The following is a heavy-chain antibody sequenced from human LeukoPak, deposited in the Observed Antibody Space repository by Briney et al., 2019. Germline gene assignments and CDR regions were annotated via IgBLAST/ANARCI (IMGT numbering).Heavy chain of an antibody. J-gene: IGHJ5*02. CDR1: GDSINSINKYY. CDR3: ARDMDVRWFDP. D-gene: IGHD3-10*02. CDR2: ISYSGST. Sequence: PSETLSLTCTVSGDSINSINKYYWSWIRQSPGKGLEWIGYISYSGSTNYNPSLKSRVTISVDTSKNQFSLKMTSVTAADTAVYYCARDMDVRWFDPWGQGTLVTVSS. V-gene: IGHV4-61*01.